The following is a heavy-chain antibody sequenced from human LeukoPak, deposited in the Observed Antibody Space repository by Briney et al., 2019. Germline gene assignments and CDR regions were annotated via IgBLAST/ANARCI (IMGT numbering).Heavy chain of an antibody. D-gene: IGHD5-18*01. V-gene: IGHV4-34*01. Sequence: SETLSLTCAVYGGSFSVYYWSWIRQPPGKGLEWIGEINHSGSTNYNPSLKSRVTISVDTSKNQFSLKLSSVTAADTAVYYCARGGYSYGSPHFDYWGQGTLVTVSS. CDR2: INHSGST. CDR3: ARGGYSYGSPHFDY. CDR1: GGSFSVYY. J-gene: IGHJ4*02.